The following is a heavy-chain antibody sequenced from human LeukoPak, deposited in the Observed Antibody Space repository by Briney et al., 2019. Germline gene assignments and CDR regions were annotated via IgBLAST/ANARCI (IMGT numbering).Heavy chain of an antibody. Sequence: PGGSLRLSCAASGFTFSSYWVHWVRQAPGKGLVWVSRINSDGSSTSYADSVKGRFTISRDNAKNTLYLQMNSLRAEDTAVYYCARERVYYYDSSGYYYDAFDIWGQGTMVTVSS. CDR2: INSDGSST. J-gene: IGHJ3*02. CDR3: ARERVYYYDSSGYYYDAFDI. D-gene: IGHD3-22*01. V-gene: IGHV3-74*01. CDR1: GFTFSSYW.